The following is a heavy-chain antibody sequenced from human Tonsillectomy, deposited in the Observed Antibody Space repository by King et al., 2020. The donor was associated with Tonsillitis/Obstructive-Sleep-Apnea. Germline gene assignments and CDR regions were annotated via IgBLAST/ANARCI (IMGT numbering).Heavy chain of an antibody. V-gene: IGHV1-18*01. D-gene: IGHD2-2*01. CDR1: GYTFTSYG. Sequence: VQLVESGAEVKKPGASVKVSCKASGYTFTSYGIGWVRQAPGQGLEWMGWISAYNGNTNYAQKLQGRVTMTTDTSTSTAYMELRSLRSDDTAVYYCARGDIVVVPAALDYYYYYYMDVWGKGTTVTVSS. CDR2: ISAYNGNT. CDR3: ARGDIVVVPAALDYYYYYYMDV. J-gene: IGHJ6*03.